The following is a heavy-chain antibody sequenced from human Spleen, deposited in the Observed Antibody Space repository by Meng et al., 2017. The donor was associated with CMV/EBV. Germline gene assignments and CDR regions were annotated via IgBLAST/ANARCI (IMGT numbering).Heavy chain of an antibody. Sequence: CAASGFSLSDYYICWIRQAPGKWLAWVSFVSANSSPLYYAHSVEGRFPISKDNGKNSLYRQMNSLRAEETDVYYCARGDGSSKGCDYWGQGTLVTVSS. CDR2: VSANSSPL. D-gene: IGHD1-26*01. CDR1: GFSLSDYY. V-gene: IGHV3-11*04. CDR3: ARGDGSSKGCDY. J-gene: IGHJ4*02.